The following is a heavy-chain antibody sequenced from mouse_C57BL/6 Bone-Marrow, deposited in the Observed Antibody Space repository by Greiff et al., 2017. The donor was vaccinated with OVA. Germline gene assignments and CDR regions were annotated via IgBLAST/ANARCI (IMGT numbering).Heavy chain of an antibody. D-gene: IGHD1-1*01. Sequence: DVKLVESGGGLVQPGGSLKLSCAASGFTFSDYYMYWVRQTPEKRLEWVAYISNGGGRPYYPDTVKGRFTISRDNAKNTLYLQMSRLKSEDTAMYYCAREGKFVTTVVGAMDYWGQGTSVTVSS. V-gene: IGHV5-12*01. J-gene: IGHJ4*01. CDR2: ISNGGGRP. CDR1: GFTFSDYY. CDR3: AREGKFVTTVVGAMDY.